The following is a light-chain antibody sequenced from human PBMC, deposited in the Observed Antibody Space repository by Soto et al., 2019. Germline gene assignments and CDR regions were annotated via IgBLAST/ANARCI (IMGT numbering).Light chain of an antibody. J-gene: IGKJ1*01. Sequence: EIVLTQSPVTLSLSPGERGTLSCSASQSVGTSLAWYQQKPGQAPRLLIYGESNRATGIPDRFSGSGSGTDFTLTISKLEPEDFAVYHCQQYGGSPRTFGQGTKVDIK. CDR3: QQYGGSPRT. CDR1: QSVGTS. CDR2: GES. V-gene: IGKV3-20*01.